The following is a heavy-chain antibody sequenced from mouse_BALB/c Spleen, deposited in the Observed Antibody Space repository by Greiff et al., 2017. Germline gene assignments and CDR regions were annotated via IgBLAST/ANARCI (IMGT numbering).Heavy chain of an antibody. Sequence: VQRVESGPGLVAPSQSLSITCTVSGFSLTSYGVHWVRQPPGKGLEWLGVIWAGGSTNYNSALMSRLSISKDNSKSQVFLKMNSLQTDDTAMYYCAREGITKGFYYAMDYWGQGTSVTVSA. J-gene: IGHJ4*01. D-gene: IGHD2-4*01. V-gene: IGHV2-9*02. CDR3: AREGITKGFYYAMDY. CDR1: GFSLTSYG. CDR2: IWAGGST.